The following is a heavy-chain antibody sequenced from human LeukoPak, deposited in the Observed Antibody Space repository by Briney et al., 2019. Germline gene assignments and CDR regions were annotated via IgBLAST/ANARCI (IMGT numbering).Heavy chain of an antibody. V-gene: IGHV4-34*01. J-gene: IGHJ4*02. CDR1: GGSFSGYY. Sequence: SETLSLTCAVYGGSFSGYYWSWIRQPPGKGLEWIGEINHSGSTNYNPSLKSRVTISVDTSKNQFSLKLSSVTAADTAVYYCASDPYYGSGIVYWGQGTLVTVSS. CDR3: ASDPYYGSGIVY. D-gene: IGHD3-10*01. CDR2: INHSGST.